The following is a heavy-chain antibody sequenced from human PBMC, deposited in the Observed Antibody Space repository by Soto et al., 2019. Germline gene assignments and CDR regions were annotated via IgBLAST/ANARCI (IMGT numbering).Heavy chain of an antibody. Sequence: QVQLVQSGAEVKKPGSSVKVSCKASGGTFSSYAISWVRQAPGQGLEWMGGIIPISGTANYAQKFQGRVTITADECTSTAYMELSSLRSEDTAVYYCARSHGSSTSLEIYYYYYYGMDVWGQGTTVTVSS. CDR1: GGTFSSYA. CDR3: ARSHGSSTSLEIYYYYYYGMDV. J-gene: IGHJ6*02. V-gene: IGHV1-69*01. D-gene: IGHD2-2*01. CDR2: IIPISGTA.